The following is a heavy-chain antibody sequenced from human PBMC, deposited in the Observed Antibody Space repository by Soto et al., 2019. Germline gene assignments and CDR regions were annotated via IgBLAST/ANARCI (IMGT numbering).Heavy chain of an antibody. CDR1: GGTFSSYT. J-gene: IGHJ4*02. D-gene: IGHD4-17*01. CDR3: ARDFTYDYGDYPISYFDY. V-gene: IGHV1-69*08. CDR2: IIPILGIA. Sequence: QVQLVQSGAEVKKPGSSVKVSCKASGGTFSSYTISWVRQAPGQGLEWMGRIIPILGIANYAQKFQGRVTITADKSTSTAYMELSSLRSEDTAVYYCARDFTYDYGDYPISYFDYWGQGTLVTVSS.